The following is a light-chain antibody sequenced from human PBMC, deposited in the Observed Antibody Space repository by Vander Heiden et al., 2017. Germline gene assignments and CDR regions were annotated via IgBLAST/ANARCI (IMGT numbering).Light chain of an antibody. Sequence: EIIMTPSPATLSLSPRERATLSGRASQSVSSNLAWYQHKPGQAPRLLIYGASTRATGIPARFSGSGSGTEFTLTISSLQSEDFAVYYCQQYNNWPMYTFGQGTKLEIK. CDR3: QQYNNWPMYT. J-gene: IGKJ2*01. CDR1: QSVSSN. V-gene: IGKV3-15*01. CDR2: GAS.